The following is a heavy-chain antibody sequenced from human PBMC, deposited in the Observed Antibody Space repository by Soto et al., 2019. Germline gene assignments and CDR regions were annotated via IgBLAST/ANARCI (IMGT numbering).Heavy chain of an antibody. CDR2: IWYDGSNK. CDR1: GFTFSSYG. D-gene: IGHD1-26*01. J-gene: IGHJ3*02. Sequence: PGGSLRLSCAASGFTFSSYGMHWVRQAPGKGLEWVAVIWYDGSNKYYADSVKGRFTISRDNSKNTLYLQMNSLRAEDTAVYYCARGLSVGASDDAFDIWGQGTMVTVSS. CDR3: ARGLSVGASDDAFDI. V-gene: IGHV3-33*01.